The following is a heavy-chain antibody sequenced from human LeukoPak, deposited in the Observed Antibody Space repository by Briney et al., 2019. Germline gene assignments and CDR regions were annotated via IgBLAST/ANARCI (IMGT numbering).Heavy chain of an antibody. CDR2: ISGSGASK. Sequence: GGSLRLSCAASGFTFSSAGMSWVRQAQGKGLEWVSAISGSGASKYYADSVKGRFTISRDNSKNTLYLQVSSLRVEDTALYYCAKHLGYTSSCPDYWGQGTLVTVSS. CDR1: GFTFSSAG. J-gene: IGHJ4*02. D-gene: IGHD6-13*01. V-gene: IGHV3-23*01. CDR3: AKHLGYTSSCPDY.